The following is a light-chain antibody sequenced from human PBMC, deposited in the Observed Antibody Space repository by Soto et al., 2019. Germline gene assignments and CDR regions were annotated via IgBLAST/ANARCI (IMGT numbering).Light chain of an antibody. Sequence: EIVLTQSPGTLSFSPGERATLSCSASESVSSSYLAWYQQKPGQAPRLLIYGASTRATGIPARFSGSGSGTEFTLTISSLQSEDFAVYYCQQYNNWPRTFGQGTRLEIK. CDR1: ESVSSSY. CDR3: QQYNNWPRT. V-gene: IGKV3-15*01. J-gene: IGKJ5*01. CDR2: GAS.